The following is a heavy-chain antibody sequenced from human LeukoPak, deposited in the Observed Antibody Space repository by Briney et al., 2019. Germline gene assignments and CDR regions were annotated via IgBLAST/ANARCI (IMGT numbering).Heavy chain of an antibody. Sequence: PGGSLRLSCAASGFTFSNYVMSWVRHVPGKGLEWVSTMSGSGSSTYYADSVKGRFTISRDNSKNTLYLQMNSLRAEDTAVYYCAKVPDYDFWSGYSFFDYWGQGTLVTVSS. CDR3: AKVPDYDFWSGYSFFDY. CDR2: MSGSGSST. CDR1: GFTFSNYV. J-gene: IGHJ4*02. D-gene: IGHD3-3*01. V-gene: IGHV3-23*01.